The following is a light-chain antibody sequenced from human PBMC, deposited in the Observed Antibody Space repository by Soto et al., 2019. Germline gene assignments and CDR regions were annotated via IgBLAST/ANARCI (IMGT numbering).Light chain of an antibody. CDR1: QSISSY. Sequence: IQMTQSPSSLSASVGDRVTITCRASQSISSYLNWYQQKPGKAPKLLIYAASTLQSGVPSRFSGSGSGTDFTLTISSLQPEDFATYYCLQDYNYPLTFGGGTKVDIK. V-gene: IGKV1-6*01. CDR2: AAS. J-gene: IGKJ4*01. CDR3: LQDYNYPLT.